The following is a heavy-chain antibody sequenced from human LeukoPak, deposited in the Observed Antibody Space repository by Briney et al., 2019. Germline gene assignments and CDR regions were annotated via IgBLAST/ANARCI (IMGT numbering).Heavy chain of an antibody. D-gene: IGHD3/OR15-3a*01. V-gene: IGHV1-69*04. CDR1: GGNFNNYA. CDR2: IIPALDRA. Sequence: ASVKVSCKASGGNFNNYAVNWVRQAPGQGLQWMGRIIPALDRANYAHNFQGRLTITADKSTKTAYMELSSLRSEDTGLYFCARRTDAVDDAFDIWGQATMLTVSS. CDR3: ARRTDAVDDAFDI. J-gene: IGHJ3*02.